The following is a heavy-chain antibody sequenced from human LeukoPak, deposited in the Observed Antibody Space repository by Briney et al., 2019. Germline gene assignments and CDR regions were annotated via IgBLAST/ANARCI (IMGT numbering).Heavy chain of an antibody. CDR3: ARAGVGSGYYYYFDY. CDR1: GYTFTGYY. J-gene: IGHJ4*02. V-gene: IGHV1-18*04. D-gene: IGHD3-22*01. Sequence: ASVKVSCKASGYTFTGYYMHWVRQAPGQGLEWMGWISAYNGNTNYAQKLQGRVTMTTDTSTSTAYMELRSLRSDDTAVYYCARAGVGSGYYYYFDYWGQGTLVTVSS. CDR2: ISAYNGNT.